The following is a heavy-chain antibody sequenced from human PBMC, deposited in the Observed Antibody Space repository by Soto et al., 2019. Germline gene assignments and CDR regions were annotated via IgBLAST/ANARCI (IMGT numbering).Heavy chain of an antibody. V-gene: IGHV3-7*01. J-gene: IGHJ4*02. CDR3: ARDHSG. D-gene: IGHD3-10*01. CDR1: GFTFSSYW. Sequence: QPGGSLRLSCAASGFTFSSYWMSWVRQTPGKGLEWVANINQDGSEKYHVDSVKGRFTVSRDNAKNSLFLQMSSLRSEDTGVYYCARDHSGWGQGTLVTVSS. CDR2: INQDGSEK.